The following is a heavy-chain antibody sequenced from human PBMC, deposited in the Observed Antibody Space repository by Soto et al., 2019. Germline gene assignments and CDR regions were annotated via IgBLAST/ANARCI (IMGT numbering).Heavy chain of an antibody. CDR3: ARTHFNSAWSAFDI. V-gene: IGHV2-70*11. J-gene: IGHJ3*02. CDR2: VDWDDDK. D-gene: IGHD6-19*01. CDR1: GFSLRSSGMC. Sequence: SGPTLVNPTQTLTLTCTFSGFSLRSSGMCVSWIRQPPGKALEWLARVDWDDDKEYSTSLKTRLTISKDTSKNQVVLTMTNMDPVDTATYYCARTHFNSAWSAFDIWGPGTMVTVSS.